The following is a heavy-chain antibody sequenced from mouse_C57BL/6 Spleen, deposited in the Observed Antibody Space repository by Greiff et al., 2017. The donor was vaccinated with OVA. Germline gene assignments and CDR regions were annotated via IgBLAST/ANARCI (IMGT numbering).Heavy chain of an antibody. CDR2: IYPGDGDT. V-gene: IGHV1-82*01. Sequence: QVQLKESGPELVKPGASVKISCKASGYAFSSSWMNWVKQRPGKGLEWIGRIYPGDGDTNYNGKFKGKATLTADKSSSTAYMQLSSLTSEDSAVYFCARHSSYYFDYWGQGTTLTVSS. CDR3: ARHSSYYFDY. J-gene: IGHJ2*01. D-gene: IGHD2-12*01. CDR1: GYAFSSSW.